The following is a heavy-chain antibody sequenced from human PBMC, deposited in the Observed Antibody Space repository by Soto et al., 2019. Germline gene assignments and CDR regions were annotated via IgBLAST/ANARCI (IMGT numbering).Heavy chain of an antibody. CDR2: IIPIFGTA. J-gene: IGHJ3*02. V-gene: IGHV1-69*01. CDR1: GGTFSSYA. CDR3: ARDLRDIVVVPAAGDAFDI. D-gene: IGHD2-2*01. Sequence: QVQLVQSGAEVKKPGSSVKVSCKASGGTFSSYAISWVRQAPGQGLEWMGGIIPIFGTANYAQKFQGRVTITADESTSTDYMELSSLRSEDTAVYYCARDLRDIVVVPAAGDAFDIWGQGTMVTVSS.